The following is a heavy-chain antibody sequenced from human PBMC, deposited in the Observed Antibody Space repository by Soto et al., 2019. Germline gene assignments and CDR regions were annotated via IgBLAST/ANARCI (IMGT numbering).Heavy chain of an antibody. CDR3: ARGVIAAAGLAWYYGMDV. D-gene: IGHD6-13*01. Sequence: QVQLVQSGAEVKKPGASVKVSCKASGYTFTSYDINWVRQATGQGLEWMGWMNPNSGNTGYAQKFQGRVTMTRNTSISTAYMELSSLRSEDTAVYYCARGVIAAAGLAWYYGMDVWGQGTTVTVSS. J-gene: IGHJ6*02. CDR2: MNPNSGNT. CDR1: GYTFTSYD. V-gene: IGHV1-8*01.